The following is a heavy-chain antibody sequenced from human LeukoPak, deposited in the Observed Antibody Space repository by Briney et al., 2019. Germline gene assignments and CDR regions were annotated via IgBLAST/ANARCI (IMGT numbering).Heavy chain of an antibody. CDR3: AKGGYCDLDAFDI. CDR2: INSDGSST. J-gene: IGHJ3*02. V-gene: IGHV3-74*01. D-gene: IGHD1-26*01. Sequence: GGSLRLSCAASGFTFSSYWMHWVRQAPGKGLVWVSRINSDGSSTSYADSVKGRFTISRDNAKNTLYLQMNSLRAEDTALYYCAKGGYCDLDAFDIWGQGTMVTVSS. CDR1: GFTFSSYW.